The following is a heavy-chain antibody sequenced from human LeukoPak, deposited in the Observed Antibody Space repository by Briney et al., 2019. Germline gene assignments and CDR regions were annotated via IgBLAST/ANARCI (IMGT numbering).Heavy chain of an antibody. J-gene: IGHJ4*02. D-gene: IGHD3-10*01. V-gene: IGHV4-31*01. CDR3: AREQRMVRGVITLDY. CDR2: IYYSGST. CDR1: GGSISSGGYY. Sequence: SQTLSLTCTVSGGSISSGGYYWSWIRQHPGKGLEWIGYIYYSGSTYYNPSLKSQVTISVDTSKNQFSLKLSSVTAADTAVCYCAREQRMVRGVITLDYWGQGTLVTVSS.